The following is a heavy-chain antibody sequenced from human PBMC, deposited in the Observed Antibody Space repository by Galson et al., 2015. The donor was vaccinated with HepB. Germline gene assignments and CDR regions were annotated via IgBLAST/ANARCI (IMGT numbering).Heavy chain of an antibody. D-gene: IGHD3-16*01. CDR3: AKDSGLGGEDY. V-gene: IGHV3-23*01. J-gene: IGHJ4*02. CDR2: IRGSGTGT. CDR1: GFTFSVYT. Sequence: SLRLSCAASGFTFSVYTMNWVRQAPGKGLEWVSAIRGSGTGTYYADSVKGRFTISRDDSKNTLFLQLNSLRAEDTAIYYCAKDSGLGGEDYWGQGTLVTVSS.